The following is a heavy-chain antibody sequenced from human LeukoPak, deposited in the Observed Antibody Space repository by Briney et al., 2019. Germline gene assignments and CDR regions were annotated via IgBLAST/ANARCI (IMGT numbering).Heavy chain of an antibody. J-gene: IGHJ4*02. CDR3: ARDNYYGSGSYSPS. Sequence: PGGTLRLSCAASGFTFSSYEMNWVRQAPGKGLEWVSYISSSGSTIYYADSVKGRFTISRDNDKNSLYLQMNSLRAEDTAVYYCARDNYYGSGSYSPSWGQGTLVTVSS. CDR1: GFTFSSYE. V-gene: IGHV3-48*03. D-gene: IGHD3-10*01. CDR2: ISSSGSTI.